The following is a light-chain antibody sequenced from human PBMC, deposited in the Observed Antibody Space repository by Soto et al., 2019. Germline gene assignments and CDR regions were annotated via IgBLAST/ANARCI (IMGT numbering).Light chain of an antibody. J-gene: IGKJ2*01. Sequence: EIILTQSPASLSVSPGERATLSCRASQSVNNNLAWYQQKPGQAPRLLIYGASTRATGIPGRFSGSGSGTEFTLTITSLQSEDVSVYFCQQYNNLPPDTFGQGTKLEIK. V-gene: IGKV3-15*01. CDR3: QQYNNLPPDT. CDR1: QSVNNN. CDR2: GAS.